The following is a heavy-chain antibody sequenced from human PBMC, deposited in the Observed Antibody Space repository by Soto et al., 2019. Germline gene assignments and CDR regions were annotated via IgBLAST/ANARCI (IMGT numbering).Heavy chain of an antibody. CDR2: IYQSGST. V-gene: IGHV4-4*02. CDR1: SGSISTNNW. D-gene: IGHD2-21*02. CDR3: AKVGWVTGAFDP. J-gene: IGHJ5*02. Sequence: QVQLQESGPGLVKPSGTLSLTCAVSSGSISTNNWWTWVRQTPGKGREWIGEIYQSGSTNYNPSLKSRVTMSVDKSKNQFPLQVTSVTAADTAEYYCAKVGWVTGAFDPWGQGTLVTVSS.